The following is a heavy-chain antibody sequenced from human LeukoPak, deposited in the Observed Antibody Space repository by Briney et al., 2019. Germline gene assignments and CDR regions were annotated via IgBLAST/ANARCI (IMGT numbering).Heavy chain of an antibody. J-gene: IGHJ1*01. CDR2: ISSTSSYI. D-gene: IGHD6-13*01. CDR1: GFTFSSYS. Sequence: GSLRLSCAASGFTFSSYSMNGVRHAPGKGLEWVPSISSTSSYIYYADSVKGRFTISRDNAKNSLYLQMNSLRAEDTALYYCAKGPGAAVGKRYIQHWGQGTLVTVSS. V-gene: IGHV3-21*04. CDR3: AKGPGAAVGKRYIQH.